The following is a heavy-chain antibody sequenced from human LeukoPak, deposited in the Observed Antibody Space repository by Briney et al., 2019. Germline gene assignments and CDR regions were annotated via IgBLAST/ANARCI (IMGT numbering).Heavy chain of an antibody. Sequence: GGSLRLSCAASGFTFSSYWMSWVRQAPGKGLEWVANIKQDGSEKYYVDSVKGRFTISRDNAKNSLYLQMNSLRAEDMAFYYCAKDLGPLTYYYDSSGYSGAFDSWGQGTLVTVSS. V-gene: IGHV3-7*03. J-gene: IGHJ4*02. CDR1: GFTFSSYW. D-gene: IGHD3-22*01. CDR3: AKDLGPLTYYYDSSGYSGAFDS. CDR2: IKQDGSEK.